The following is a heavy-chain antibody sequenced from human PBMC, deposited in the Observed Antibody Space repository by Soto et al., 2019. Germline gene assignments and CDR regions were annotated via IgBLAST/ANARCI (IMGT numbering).Heavy chain of an antibody. CDR1: GYTFTGYY. CDR2: INPNSGGT. Sequence: AASVKVSCKASGYTFTGYYMHWVRQAPRQGLEWMGWINPNSGGTNYAQKFQGRVTMTRDTSISTAYMELSRLRSDDTAVYYCARVNVVVVAATREYYFDYWGQGTLVTVSS. D-gene: IGHD2-15*01. CDR3: ARVNVVVVAATREYYFDY. J-gene: IGHJ4*02. V-gene: IGHV1-2*02.